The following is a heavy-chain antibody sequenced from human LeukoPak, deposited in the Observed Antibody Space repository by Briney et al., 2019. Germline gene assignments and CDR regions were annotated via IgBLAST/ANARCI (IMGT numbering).Heavy chain of an antibody. CDR2: INHSGST. V-gene: IGHV4-34*01. CDR3: ARGPRRASSSTTQPAQNWFDP. D-gene: IGHD2-2*01. J-gene: IGHJ5*02. CDR1: GGSFSGYY. Sequence: SETLSLTCAVYGGSFSGYYWSWIRQPPGEGLEWIGEINHSGSTNYNPSLKSRVTISVDTSKNQFSLKLSSVTAADTAVYYCARGPRRASSSTTQPAQNWFDPWGQGTLVTVSS.